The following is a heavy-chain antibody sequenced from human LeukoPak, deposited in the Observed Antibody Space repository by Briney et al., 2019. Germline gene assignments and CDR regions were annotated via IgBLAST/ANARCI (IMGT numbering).Heavy chain of an antibody. CDR3: ARGGYYYYESSGYYLIDN. Sequence: ASVKVSCKASGYTFTSYGISWVRQAPGQGLEWMGWISGYNGSTKYAQKFQARATLTTDTSTSTAYMELWSLRSDDTALYYCARGGYYYYESSGYYLIDNWGQGTLVTVSS. CDR1: GYTFTSYG. J-gene: IGHJ4*02. CDR2: ISGYNGST. D-gene: IGHD3-22*01. V-gene: IGHV1-18*01.